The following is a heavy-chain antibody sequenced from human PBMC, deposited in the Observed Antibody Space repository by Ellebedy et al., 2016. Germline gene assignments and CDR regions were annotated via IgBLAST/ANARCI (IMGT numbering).Heavy chain of an antibody. Sequence: ASVKVSCXASGYTFTSYYMHWVRQAPGQGLEWMGLINPNSGNTSYAQKFQGRVTMTRDTSTSTVYMELSSLRSEDTAVYYCARVLTGGSGSSTPYWYFDLWGRGTLVTVSS. V-gene: IGHV1-46*01. CDR3: ARVLTGGSGSSTPYWYFDL. CDR1: GYTFTSYY. J-gene: IGHJ2*01. D-gene: IGHD3-10*01. CDR2: INPNSGNT.